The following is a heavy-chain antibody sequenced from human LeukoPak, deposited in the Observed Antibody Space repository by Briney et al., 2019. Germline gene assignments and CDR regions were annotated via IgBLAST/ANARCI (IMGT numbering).Heavy chain of an antibody. V-gene: IGHV1-2*02. D-gene: IGHD3-10*01. CDR1: VYTFTGYY. J-gene: IGHJ4*02. Sequence: ASVNVSCKASVYTFTGYYMHWVRQAPGQGLEWMGWINPNSGGTNYAQKFQGRVTMTMDASISTAYMELSRPRSDDTAVYYCARGWERITMVRGVIMGFNYWGQGTLVTVSS. CDR3: ARGWERITMVRGVIMGFNY. CDR2: INPNSGGT.